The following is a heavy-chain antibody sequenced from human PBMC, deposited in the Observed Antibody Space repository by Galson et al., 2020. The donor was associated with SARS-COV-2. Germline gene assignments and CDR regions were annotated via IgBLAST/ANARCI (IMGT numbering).Heavy chain of an antibody. J-gene: IGHJ4*02. CDR3: AKSSERVSITVYVVSFPEHFDY. V-gene: IGHV3-23*01. D-gene: IGHD3-22*01. Sequence: TGGSLRLSCAASGFTFSTYAMSWVRQAPGKGLEWVATISGSGATTYYADSAKGRFTISKDNSKNTLNLQINSPRIEDTAVYYCAKSSERVSITVYVVSFPEHFDYWGPGTLVTVSS. CDR1: GFTFSTYA. CDR2: ISGSGATT.